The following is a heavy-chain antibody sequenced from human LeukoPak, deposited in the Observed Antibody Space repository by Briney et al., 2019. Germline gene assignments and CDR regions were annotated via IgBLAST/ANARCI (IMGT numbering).Heavy chain of an antibody. J-gene: IGHJ4*02. CDR1: GFTFNSYA. CDR2: ISGSGGGT. V-gene: IGHV3-23*01. CDR3: AKDLTGTTSL. Sequence: GSLRLSCAASGFTFNSYAMTWVRQAPRKGLEWVSTISGSGGGTYYADSVKGRFTISRDNSKNTVHLQMNSLRAEDTAVYFCAKDLTGTTSLWGQGTLVTVSS. D-gene: IGHD1-1*01.